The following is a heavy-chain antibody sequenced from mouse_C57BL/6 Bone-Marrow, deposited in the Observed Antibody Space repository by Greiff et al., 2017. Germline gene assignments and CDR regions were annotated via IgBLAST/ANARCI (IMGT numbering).Heavy chain of an antibody. CDR3: ARQGLRRGFAY. CDR2: ISSGGSYT. CDR1: GFTFSSYG. Sequence: EVHLVESGGDLVKPGGSLKLSCAASGFTFSSYGMSWVRQTPDKRLEWVATISSGGSYTYYPDSVKGRFTISRDNAKNTLYLQMSSLKSEDTAMYYCARQGLRRGFAYWGQGTLVTVSA. V-gene: IGHV5-6*01. J-gene: IGHJ3*01. D-gene: IGHD2-4*01.